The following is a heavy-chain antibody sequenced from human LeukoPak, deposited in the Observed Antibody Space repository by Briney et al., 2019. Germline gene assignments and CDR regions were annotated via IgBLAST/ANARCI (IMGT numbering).Heavy chain of an antibody. V-gene: IGHV3-21*01. CDR3: ARTNDSGY. CDR2: ISSGSSYI. J-gene: IGHJ4*02. CDR1: GFSFSSYS. Sequence: GGSLRLSCAASGFSFSSYSMNWVRQARGKGLEWVSSISSGSSYIYYADSVKGRFTISRDNAKSSLYLQMNSLRAVDTGFYYCARTNDSGYWGQGTLVTVSS. D-gene: IGHD1-1*01.